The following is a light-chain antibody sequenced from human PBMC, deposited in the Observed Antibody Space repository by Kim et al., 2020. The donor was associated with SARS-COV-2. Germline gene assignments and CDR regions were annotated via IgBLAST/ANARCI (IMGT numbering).Light chain of an antibody. V-gene: IGLV3-21*04. CDR2: YDS. CDR3: QVWYSGSDYV. CDR1: NIGSKS. J-gene: IGLJ1*01. Sequence: SYELTQPPSVSVAPGKTARITCGGNNIGSKSVHWYQQKPGQAPVLVIYYDSDRPSGIPERFSGSNSGNTATLTISRVEAGDEADYYCQVWYSGSDYVFGTGTKVTVL.